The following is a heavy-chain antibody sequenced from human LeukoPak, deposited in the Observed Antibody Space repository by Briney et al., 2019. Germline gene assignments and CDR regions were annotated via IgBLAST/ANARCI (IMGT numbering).Heavy chain of an antibody. D-gene: IGHD6-13*01. J-gene: IGHJ4*02. V-gene: IGHV3-23*01. CDR2: ISGSGGST. CDR1: GFTFSSYA. Sequence: GGSLRLSCAASGFTFSSYAMSWVRQAPGKGLEWVSAISGSGGSTYYADSVKGRFTISRDNSKNTLYLQMNSLRAEDTAVYYCATSFTRIAAAGLLDDYWGQGTLVTVSS. CDR3: ATSFTRIAAAGLLDDY.